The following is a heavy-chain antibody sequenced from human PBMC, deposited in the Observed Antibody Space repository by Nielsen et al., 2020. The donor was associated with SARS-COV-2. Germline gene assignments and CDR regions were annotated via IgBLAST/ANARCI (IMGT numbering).Heavy chain of an antibody. D-gene: IGHD2-8*01. CDR1: GYTFTGYP. CDR2: INTNTGEA. V-gene: IGHV7-4-1*02. Sequence: ASVKVSCKASGYTFTGYPMNWFRQAPGQGLEWMGWINTNTGEATYAQGFEGRFVFSLDTSVSTAYLQLSRLIPEDNALYYFASVNCITLYLYFDYWGQGTLVTVSS. CDR3: ASVNCITLYLYFDY. J-gene: IGHJ4*02.